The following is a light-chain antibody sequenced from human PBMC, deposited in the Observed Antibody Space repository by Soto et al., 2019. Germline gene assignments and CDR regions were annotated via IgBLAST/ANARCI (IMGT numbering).Light chain of an antibody. Sequence: AIEMTQSPSSLSVSVGDRVTITCRASQGIRHDLGWYQQKPGKAPELLIYAASILQSGVPSRFSGSGSGTDFTLTITSLQPEDSATYYCQQSYSLPCTFGQGTKVDIK. J-gene: IGKJ2*02. CDR2: AAS. V-gene: IGKV1-6*01. CDR1: QGIRHD. CDR3: QQSYSLPCT.